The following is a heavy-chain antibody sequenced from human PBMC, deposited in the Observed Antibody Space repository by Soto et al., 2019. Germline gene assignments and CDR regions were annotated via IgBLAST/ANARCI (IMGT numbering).Heavy chain of an antibody. J-gene: IGHJ4*02. CDR2: IFNSGST. Sequence: QVQLQESGPGLVRPSETLSLTCTVSGAYLSTDYWCWIRQPPGKRPEWIGYIFNSGSTNQNPSLKSRVSISMDTSRNQFSLRLRSVTAADTAVYYCARTEYYKMGHDYWGPGTLVTVSS. CDR1: GAYLSTDY. V-gene: IGHV4-59*01. D-gene: IGHD3-10*01. CDR3: ARTEYYKMGHDY.